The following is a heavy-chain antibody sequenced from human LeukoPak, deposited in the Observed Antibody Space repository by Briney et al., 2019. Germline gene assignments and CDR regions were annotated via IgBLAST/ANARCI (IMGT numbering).Heavy chain of an antibody. V-gene: IGHV1-2*06. J-gene: IGHJ4*02. CDR1: GYTFTGYY. CDR2: INPNSGGT. Sequence: ASVKVSCKASGYTFTGYYMHWVRQAPGQGLEWMGRINPNSGGTNYAQKFQGRVTMTRDTSISTAYMELSRLRSDDTAVYYCARVIDYDILTGYYYGFDYWGQGTLVTASS. D-gene: IGHD3-9*01. CDR3: ARVIDYDILTGYYYGFDY.